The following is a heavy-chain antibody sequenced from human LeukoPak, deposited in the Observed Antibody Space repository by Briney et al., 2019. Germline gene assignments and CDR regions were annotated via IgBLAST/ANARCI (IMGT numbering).Heavy chain of an antibody. D-gene: IGHD6-13*01. CDR3: ARVLGYSSSWYYYGMDV. J-gene: IGHJ6*02. CDR1: GFTFSSYS. CDR2: ISSSSSYI. Sequence: GGSLRLSCAASGFTFSSYSMNWVRQAPGKGLEWVSSISSSSSYIYYADSVKGRFTISRDNAKNSLYLQMNSLRAEDTAVYYCARVLGYSSSWYYYGMDVWGQGTTVTVS. V-gene: IGHV3-21*01.